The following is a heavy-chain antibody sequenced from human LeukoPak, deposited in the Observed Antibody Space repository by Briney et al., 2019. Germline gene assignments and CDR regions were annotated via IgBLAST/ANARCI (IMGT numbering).Heavy chain of an antibody. J-gene: IGHJ2*01. CDR2: VYTSGTT. CDR3: ARYQQRDGDWYFDL. V-gene: IGHV4-4*07. D-gene: IGHD1/OR15-1a*01. Sequence: SETLSLTCTVSGGSISSYYWSWIRQPAGKGLEWIVRVYTSGTTYYNPSLKTRVSILLDESKNQVSLKLTSVTAADTAVYYCARYQQRDGDWYFDLWGRGTLVTVSS. CDR1: GGSISSYY.